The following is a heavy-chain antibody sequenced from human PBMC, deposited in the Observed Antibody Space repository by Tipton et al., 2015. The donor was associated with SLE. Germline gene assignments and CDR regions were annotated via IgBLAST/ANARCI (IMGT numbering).Heavy chain of an antibody. CDR2: IYYSGST. D-gene: IGHD1-26*01. CDR1: GGSISSSSYY. Sequence: TLSLTCAVYGGSISSSSYYWGWIRQPPGKGLEWIGSIYYSGSTHYNPSLKSRVTISVDTSKNQFSLKLSSVTAADTAVYYCVRTGGAFDIWGQGTMVTVSS. V-gene: IGHV4-39*01. CDR3: VRTGGAFDI. J-gene: IGHJ3*02.